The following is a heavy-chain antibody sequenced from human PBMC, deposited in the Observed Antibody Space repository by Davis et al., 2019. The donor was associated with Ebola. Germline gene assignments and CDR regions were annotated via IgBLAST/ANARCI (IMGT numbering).Heavy chain of an antibody. D-gene: IGHD3-22*01. J-gene: IGHJ4*02. Sequence: SETLSLTCTVSGGPISSGGYYWSWIRQPPGKGLEWIGEINHSGSTNYNPSLKSRVTISVDTSKNQFSLKLSSVTAADTAVYYCASTYYDSSGYSLVYWGQGTLVTVSS. V-gene: IGHV4-39*07. CDR1: GGPISSGGYY. CDR2: INHSGST. CDR3: ASTYYDSSGYSLVY.